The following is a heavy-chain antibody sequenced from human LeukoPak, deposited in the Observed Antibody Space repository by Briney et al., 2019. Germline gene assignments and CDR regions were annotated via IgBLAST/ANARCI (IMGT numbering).Heavy chain of an antibody. Sequence: SETLSLTCTVSGGSISSYYWSWIRQPPGKGLEWIGYIYYSGSTNYNPSLRSRVTISVDTSKNQFSLKLSSVTAADTAVYYCARVPWKAVAGIGYYYYMDVWGKGTTVTVSS. CDR1: GGSISSYY. V-gene: IGHV4-59*01. D-gene: IGHD6-19*01. CDR3: ARVPWKAVAGIGYYYYMDV. J-gene: IGHJ6*03. CDR2: IYYSGST.